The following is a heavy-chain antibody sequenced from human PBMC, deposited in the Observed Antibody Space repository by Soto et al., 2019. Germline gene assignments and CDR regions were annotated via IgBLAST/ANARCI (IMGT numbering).Heavy chain of an antibody. CDR2: ISYDGSNK. Sequence: GGSLRLSCAASGFTFSSYAMHWVRQAPGKGLEWVAVISYDGSNKYYADSVKGRFTISRDNSKNTLYLQMNSLRAEDTAVYYCARGSVDYSNYRYNWFDPWGQGTLVTVSS. CDR3: ARGSVDYSNYRYNWFDP. CDR1: GFTFSSYA. D-gene: IGHD4-4*01. J-gene: IGHJ5*02. V-gene: IGHV3-30-3*01.